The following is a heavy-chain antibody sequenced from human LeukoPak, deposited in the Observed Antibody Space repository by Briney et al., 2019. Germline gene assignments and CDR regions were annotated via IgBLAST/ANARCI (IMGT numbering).Heavy chain of an antibody. D-gene: IGHD3-10*01. CDR2: ISWNSGKI. J-gene: IGHJ4*02. CDR3: ATDPGYGDSKFDY. Sequence: SLRLSCAASGFTFDNYAMHWVRQAPGKGLEWVSGISWNSGKIGYADSVKGRFTISRDNAKNSLYLQMSSLRAEDTALYYCATDPGYGDSKFDYWGQGTLVTVSS. CDR1: GFTFDNYA. V-gene: IGHV3-9*01.